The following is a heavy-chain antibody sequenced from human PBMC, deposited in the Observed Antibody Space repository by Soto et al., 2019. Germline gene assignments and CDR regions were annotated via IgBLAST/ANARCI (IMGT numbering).Heavy chain of an antibody. CDR1: GGSFSGYY. CDR2: INHSGST. J-gene: IGHJ4*02. Sequence: SETLSLTCAVYGGSFSGYYWIWIRQPPGKGLEWIGEINHSGSTNYNPSLKSRVTISVDTSKNQFSLKLSSVTAADTAVYYCARGAGFGELLPFDYWGQGTQVTVSS. V-gene: IGHV4-34*01. CDR3: ARGAGFGELLPFDY. D-gene: IGHD3-10*01.